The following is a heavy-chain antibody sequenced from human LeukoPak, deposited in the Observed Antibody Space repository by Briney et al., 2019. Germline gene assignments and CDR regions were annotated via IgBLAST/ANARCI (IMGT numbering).Heavy chain of an antibody. V-gene: IGHV3-30*03. J-gene: IGHJ4*02. D-gene: IGHD3-22*01. CDR3: ASYYYDSSGTGGHFDY. Sequence: GGSLRLSCAASGFTFSSYGMHWVRQAPGKGLEWVAVISYDGSNKYYADSVKGRFTISRDNSKNTLYLQMNSLRAEDTAVYYCASYYYDSSGTGGHFDYWGQGTLVTVSS. CDR2: ISYDGSNK. CDR1: GFTFSSYG.